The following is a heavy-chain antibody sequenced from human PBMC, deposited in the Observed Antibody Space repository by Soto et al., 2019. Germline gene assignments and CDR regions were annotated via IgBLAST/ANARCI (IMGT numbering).Heavy chain of an antibody. V-gene: IGHV1-18*04. CDR1: GYTFTSYG. CDR2: ISAYNGNT. J-gene: IGHJ4*02. Sequence: ASVKVSCKASGYTFTSYGSSWVRQAPGQGLEWMGWISAYNGNTKYAQKLQGRVTMTTDTTTSTAYMELRSLRSDDSAVYYCARLSQEQRLQLFDYWGQGTLVTVSS. D-gene: IGHD6-25*01. CDR3: ARLSQEQRLQLFDY.